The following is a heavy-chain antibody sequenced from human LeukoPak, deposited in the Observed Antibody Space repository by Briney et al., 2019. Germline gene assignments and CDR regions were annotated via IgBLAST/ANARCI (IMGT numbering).Heavy chain of an antibody. CDR3: ARDRSSYYDFWSGYFAYDYYMDV. D-gene: IGHD3-3*01. CDR2: INPNSGGT. J-gene: IGHJ6*03. CDR1: GYTFTGYY. Sequence: ASVKVSCKASGYTFTGYYMHWVGQAPGQGLEWMGWINPNSGGTNYAQKFQGRVTMTRDTSISTAYMELSRLRSDDTAVYYCARDRSSYYDFWSGYFAYDYYMDVWGKGTTVTVSS. V-gene: IGHV1-2*02.